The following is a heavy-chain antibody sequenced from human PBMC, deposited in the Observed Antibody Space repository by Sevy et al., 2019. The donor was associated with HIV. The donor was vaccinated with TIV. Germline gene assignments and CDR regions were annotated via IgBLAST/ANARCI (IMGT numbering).Heavy chain of an antibody. CDR2: IYYSGST. J-gene: IGHJ6*02. CDR3: ARQGIAVAVLPPYYYGMDV. Sequence: SETLSLTCTVSGGSISSSSYYWGWIHQPPGKGLEWIGSIYYSGSTYYHPSLKSRVTISVDTSKNQFSLKLSSVTAADAVVYYCARQGIAVAVLPPYYYGMDVWGQGTTVTVSS. CDR1: GGSISSSSYY. D-gene: IGHD6-19*01. V-gene: IGHV4-39*01.